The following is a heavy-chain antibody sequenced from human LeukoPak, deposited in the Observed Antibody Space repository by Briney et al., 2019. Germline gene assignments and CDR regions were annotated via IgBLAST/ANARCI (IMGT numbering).Heavy chain of an antibody. CDR2: ISYDGGNE. CDR1: GFTFSSYD. Sequence: PGGSLRLSCAASGFTFSSYDMHWVRQAPGKGLEWVAVISYDGGNEIYADSVKGRFTISRDNSKNTLYLQMNSLRPEDTAVYYCARAAAVTGAFRDNWFDPWGQGALATVSS. CDR3: ARAAAVTGAFRDNWFDP. J-gene: IGHJ5*02. V-gene: IGHV3-30-3*01. D-gene: IGHD6-19*01.